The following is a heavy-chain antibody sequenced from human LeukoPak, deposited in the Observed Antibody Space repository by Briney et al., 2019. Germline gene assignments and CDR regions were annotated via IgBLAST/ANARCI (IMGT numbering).Heavy chain of an antibody. CDR2: ISAYNGNT. Sequence: ASVKVSCKASGYTFSSYGISWVRQASGQGLEWTGWISAYNGNTNYAQKLQGRVTMTTDTSTSTAYMELRSLRLEDTAGYYCAKGAGYSSNWNFDYWGQGTLVTLSS. CDR1: GYTFSSYG. J-gene: IGHJ4*02. V-gene: IGHV1-18*01. CDR3: AKGAGYSSNWNFDY. D-gene: IGHD6-13*01.